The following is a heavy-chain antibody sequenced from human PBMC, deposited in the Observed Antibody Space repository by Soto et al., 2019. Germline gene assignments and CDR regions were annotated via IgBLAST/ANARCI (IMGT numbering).Heavy chain of an antibody. J-gene: IGHJ4*02. D-gene: IGHD5-12*01. V-gene: IGHV3-48*01. CDR2: ISSSSSTI. CDR3: ARVRFKSGYDWRDDY. Sequence: GVSLRLTCVAAGLTFSSYSMNWVRQAPGKGLEWVSYISSSSSTIYYADSVKGRFTIYRDNAKNSLYLQMNSLRAEDTAVYYCARVRFKSGYDWRDDYWGQGTLVTSPQ. CDR1: GLTFSSYS.